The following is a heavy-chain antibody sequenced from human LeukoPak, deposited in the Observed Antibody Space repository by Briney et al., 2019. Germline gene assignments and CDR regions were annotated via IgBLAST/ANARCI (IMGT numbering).Heavy chain of an antibody. CDR1: GGSISSYY. Sequence: PSETLSLTCTVSGGSISSYYWSWIRQPPGKGLEWIGYIYYSGSTNYNPSLKSRVTISVDTSKNQFSLKLSSVTAADTAVYYCARGIDSSGYYFFDYWGQGTLVTVYS. D-gene: IGHD3-22*01. CDR3: ARGIDSSGYYFFDY. CDR2: IYYSGST. V-gene: IGHV4-59*01. J-gene: IGHJ4*02.